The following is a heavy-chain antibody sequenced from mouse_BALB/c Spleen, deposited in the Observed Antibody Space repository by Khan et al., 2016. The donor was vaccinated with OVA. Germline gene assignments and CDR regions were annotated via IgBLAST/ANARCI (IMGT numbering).Heavy chain of an antibody. V-gene: IGHV5-17*02. CDR3: ARSGGNFHWYFDV. CDR2: ISRGSSTS. J-gene: IGHJ1*01. D-gene: IGHD2-1*01. CDR1: GITFSSFG. Sequence: EVHLVESGGGLVQPGGSRKLSCAASGITFSSFGLHWVRQAPKKGLEWVTYISRGSSTSYYVDTVKGRVTIYRDNPKNTLFLQMTSLRSEDTAMYYCARSGGNFHWYFDVWGAGTSVTVSS.